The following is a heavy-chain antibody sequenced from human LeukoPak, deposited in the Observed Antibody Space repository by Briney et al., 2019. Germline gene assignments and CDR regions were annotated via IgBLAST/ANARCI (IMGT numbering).Heavy chain of an antibody. CDR2: ISGSGGST. Sequence: GGSLRLSCAASGFTFSSYAMSWVRQAPGKGLEWVSAISGSGGSTYYADSVKGRFTISRDNSKNTLNLQMNTLRAEDTAIYYCAKGLLTSGYYYGHYYYYMNVWGKGTTVTVSS. CDR1: GFTFSSYA. CDR3: AKGLLTSGYYYGHYYYYMNV. J-gene: IGHJ6*03. V-gene: IGHV3-23*01. D-gene: IGHD3-22*01.